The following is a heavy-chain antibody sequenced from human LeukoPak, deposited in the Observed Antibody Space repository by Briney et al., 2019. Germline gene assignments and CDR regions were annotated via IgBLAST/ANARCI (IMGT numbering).Heavy chain of an antibody. D-gene: IGHD2-15*01. Sequence: GGSLILSCAASGFTFSSYGMRWVGPAPGKGLEWVAVISYDGSNKYYADSGKGRFTISRDNSKNTLYLQMNSLRAEDTAVYYCAKRPLAGYCSGGSCWEYFQHWGQGTLVTVSS. CDR1: GFTFSSYG. V-gene: IGHV3-30*18. CDR2: ISYDGSNK. CDR3: AKRPLAGYCSGGSCWEYFQH. J-gene: IGHJ1*01.